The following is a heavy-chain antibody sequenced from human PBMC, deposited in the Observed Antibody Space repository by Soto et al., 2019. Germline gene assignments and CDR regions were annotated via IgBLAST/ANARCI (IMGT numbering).Heavy chain of an antibody. V-gene: IGHV1-69*08. J-gene: IGHJ6*03. CDR1: GDLFDSLT. CDR2: IIPVLGMA. D-gene: IGHD5-12*01. Sequence: QVQLVQSGAEMKKPGSSVKVSCQASGDLFDSLTINWVRQAPGQGLEWMGRIIPVLGMANYAQKFQGRVMIIADKSTSTVYMELSSLTSEDTAVYYCARELGGYDYLYYYYYMDVWGEGTTVTVSS. CDR3: ARELGGYDYLYYYYYMDV.